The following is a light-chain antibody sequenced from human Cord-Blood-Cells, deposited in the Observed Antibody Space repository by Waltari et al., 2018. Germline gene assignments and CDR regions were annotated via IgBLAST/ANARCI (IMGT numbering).Light chain of an antibody. CDR2: DAS. CDR1: QSVSSY. J-gene: IGKJ4*01. Sequence: IVLTQSPATLSLSPGERATLSCRPSQSVSSYLAWYQQKPGQAPRLLIYDASNRATGIPARFSGSGSGTDFTLTISSLEPEDFAVYYCQQRSNWPPLTFGGGTKVEIK. CDR3: QQRSNWPPLT. V-gene: IGKV3-11*01.